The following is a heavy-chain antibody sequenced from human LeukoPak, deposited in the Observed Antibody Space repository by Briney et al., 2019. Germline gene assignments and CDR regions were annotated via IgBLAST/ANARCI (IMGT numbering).Heavy chain of an antibody. CDR3: ARGSGWFDP. J-gene: IGHJ5*02. V-gene: IGHV4-34*01. CDR2: INHSGST. Sequence: PSETLSLTCAVYGGSFSGYYWSWIRQPPGKGLEWIGEINHSGSTNYNPSLKSRVTTSVDTPKNQFSLKLSSVTAADTAVYYCARGSGWFDPWGQGTLVTVSS. CDR1: GGSFSGYY.